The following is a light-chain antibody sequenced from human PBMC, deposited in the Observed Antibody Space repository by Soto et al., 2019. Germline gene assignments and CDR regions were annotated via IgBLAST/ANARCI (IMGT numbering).Light chain of an antibody. CDR2: DAS. CDR1: QSINSN. V-gene: IGKV3-15*01. CDR3: QQYYSTPRT. Sequence: EIVMTQSPATLSVSPGERATLSCRASQSINSNLAWYQQKPGQAPRLLIYDASTRATGITARFSGSGSGTEFTLTISGLQSEDFAVYYCQQYYSTPRTFGQGTKVEIK. J-gene: IGKJ1*01.